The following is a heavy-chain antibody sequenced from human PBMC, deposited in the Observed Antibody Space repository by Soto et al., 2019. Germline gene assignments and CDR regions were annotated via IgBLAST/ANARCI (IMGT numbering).Heavy chain of an antibody. CDR1: GFTFSDYY. J-gene: IGHJ4*02. D-gene: IGHD3-22*01. Sequence: QVQLVESGGGFVKTSGSLTLACGGSGFTFSDYYMSWVRQAPGKGLEWVAYISSSGNTIYYADSVKGRFTISRDNAKNSVFLQMSNLRAEDTARYFCAKMSSENYYDPVFSWGQGTLVTVSS. CDR3: AKMSSENYYDPVFS. V-gene: IGHV3-11*01. CDR2: ISSSGNTI.